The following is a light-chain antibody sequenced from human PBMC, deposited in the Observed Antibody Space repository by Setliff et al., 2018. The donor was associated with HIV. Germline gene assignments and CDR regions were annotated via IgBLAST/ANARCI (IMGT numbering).Light chain of an antibody. Sequence: QSVLTQPASVSGSPGQSITISCTGTSSDVGSYNFASWYQQHPGKAPKLMIYEVSKRPSGVSNRFSGSKSGNTASLTISGLQAENEADYYCCSYAGSSTLVFGGGTKVTVL. CDR1: SSDVGSYNF. V-gene: IGLV2-23*02. CDR2: EVS. CDR3: CSYAGSSTLV. J-gene: IGLJ2*01.